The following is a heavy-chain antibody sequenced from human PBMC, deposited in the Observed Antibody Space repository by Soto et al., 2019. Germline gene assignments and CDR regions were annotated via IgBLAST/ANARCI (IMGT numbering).Heavy chain of an antibody. Sequence: PGGSLRLSCAASGFTFSSYGMHWVRQAPGKGLEWVAVIWYDGSNKYYADSVKGRFTISRDNSKNTLYLQMNSLRAEDTAVYYCARLAAPCSSSGYDTYYYYYGMDVWGQGTTVTVSS. V-gene: IGHV3-33*01. CDR1: GFTFSSYG. CDR2: IWYDGSNK. J-gene: IGHJ6*02. D-gene: IGHD6-13*01. CDR3: ARLAAPCSSSGYDTYYYYYGMDV.